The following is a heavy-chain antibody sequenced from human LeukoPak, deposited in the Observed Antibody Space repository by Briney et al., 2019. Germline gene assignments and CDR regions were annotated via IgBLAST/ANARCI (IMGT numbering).Heavy chain of an antibody. CDR3: ASGESSGLGGDY. V-gene: IGHV3-33*01. CDR2: IWYDGSNK. Sequence: GGSLRLSCAASGFAFSNYGMHWVRQAPGKGLEWVAVIWYDGSNKYYTDSVKGRFTISRDNSKNTLYLQMNSLRAEDTAVYYCASGESSGLGGDYWGQGTLVTVSS. J-gene: IGHJ4*02. CDR1: GFAFSNYG. D-gene: IGHD3-22*01.